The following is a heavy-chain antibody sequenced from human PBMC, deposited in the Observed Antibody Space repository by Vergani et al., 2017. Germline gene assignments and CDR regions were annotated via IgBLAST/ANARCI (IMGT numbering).Heavy chain of an antibody. D-gene: IGHD5-12*01. J-gene: IGHJ5*02. V-gene: IGHV1-69*02. Sequence: QVQLVQSGAEVKKPGSSVKVSCKASGGTFSSYTISWVRQAPGQGLEWMGRIIPILGIANYAQNFQGRVTITADKSTSTAYMELSSLRSEDTALYYCASDSGYGHLSWFDPWGQGTLVTVFS. CDR2: IIPILGIA. CDR1: GGTFSSYT. CDR3: ASDSGYGHLSWFDP.